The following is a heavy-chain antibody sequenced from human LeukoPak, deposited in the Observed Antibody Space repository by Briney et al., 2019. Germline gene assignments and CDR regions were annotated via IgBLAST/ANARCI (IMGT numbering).Heavy chain of an antibody. J-gene: IGHJ5*02. CDR2: IYTSGST. D-gene: IGHD5-24*01. Sequence: SETLSLTCTVSGGSISSGSYYWSWIRQPAGKGLEWIGRIYTSGSTNYNPSLKSRVTISVDTSKNQFSLKLSSVTAADTAVYYCAGEVEMATTTWGQGTLVTVSS. CDR3: AGEVEMATTT. CDR1: GGSISSGSYY. V-gene: IGHV4-61*02.